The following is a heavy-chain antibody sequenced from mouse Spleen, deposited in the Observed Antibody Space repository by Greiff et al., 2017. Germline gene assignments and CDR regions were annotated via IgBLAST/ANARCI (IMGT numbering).Heavy chain of an antibody. Sequence: SGAELVKPGASVKMSCKASGYTFTSYNMHWVKQTPGQGLEWIGAIYPGNGDTSYNQKFKGKATLTADKSSSTAYMQLSSLTSEDSAVYYCARDGYYVGNFDYWGQGTTLTVSS. J-gene: IGHJ2*01. D-gene: IGHD2-3*01. V-gene: IGHV1-12*01. CDR2: IYPGNGDT. CDR3: ARDGYYVGNFDY. CDR1: GYTFTSYN.